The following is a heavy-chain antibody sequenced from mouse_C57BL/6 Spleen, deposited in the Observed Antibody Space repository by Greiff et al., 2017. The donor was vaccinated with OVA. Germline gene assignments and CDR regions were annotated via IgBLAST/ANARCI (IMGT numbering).Heavy chain of an antibody. V-gene: IGHV1-18*01. CDR3: ARGGSFAY. CDR2: INPNNGGT. Sequence: LVKPGASVQIPCQASGYTFTDYNMDWVKQSHGKSLEWIGDINPNNGGTIYNQKFKGKATLTVDKSSSTAYMELRSLTSEDTAVYYCARGGSFAYWGQGTLVTVSA. CDR1: GYTFTDYN. J-gene: IGHJ3*01.